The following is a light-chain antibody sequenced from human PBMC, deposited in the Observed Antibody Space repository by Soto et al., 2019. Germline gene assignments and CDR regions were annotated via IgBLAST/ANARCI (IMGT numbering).Light chain of an antibody. V-gene: IGLV1-44*01. CDR2: SNN. J-gene: IGLJ1*01. CDR1: SSNIGSNT. CDR3: AAWDDSMNGHV. Sequence: QSVLTQPPSASGTPGQRVSISCSGSSSNIGSNTVNWYQQLPGTATKLLIYSNNQRPSGVPDRFSGSKSGASASLAISGLQSEDEADYYCAAWDDSMNGHVFGTGTKANVL.